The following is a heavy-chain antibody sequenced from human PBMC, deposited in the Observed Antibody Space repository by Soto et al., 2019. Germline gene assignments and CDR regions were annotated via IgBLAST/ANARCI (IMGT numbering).Heavy chain of an antibody. D-gene: IGHD2-2*01. V-gene: IGHV3-33*01. CDR2: IWYDGSNK. CDR1: GFTFSSYG. J-gene: IGHJ6*02. CDR3: ARDGCSSTSCYYYGMDV. Sequence: QVQLVESGGGVVQPGRSLRLSCAASGFTFSSYGMHWVRQAPGKGLEWVAVIWYDGSNKYYADSVKGRFTISRDNSKKTLYRQMNSLRAEATAVYYGARDGCSSTSCYYYGMDVWGQGTTVTVSS.